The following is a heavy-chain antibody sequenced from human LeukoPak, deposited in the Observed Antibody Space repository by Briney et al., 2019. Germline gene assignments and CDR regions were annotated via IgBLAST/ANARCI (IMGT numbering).Heavy chain of an antibody. V-gene: IGHV3-11*04. CDR3: ARDNYYGSGSYYC. CDR2: ISSSGSTI. CDR1: GFTVSSNY. J-gene: IGHJ4*02. D-gene: IGHD3-10*01. Sequence: PGGSLRLSCAASGFTVSSNYMSWVRQAPGKGLEWVSYISSSGSTIYYADSVKGRFTISRDNAKNSLYLQMNSLRAEDTAVYYCARDNYYGSGSYYCWGQGTLVTVSS.